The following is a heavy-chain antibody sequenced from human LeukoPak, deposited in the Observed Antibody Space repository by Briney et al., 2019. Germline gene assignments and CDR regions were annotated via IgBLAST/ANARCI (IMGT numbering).Heavy chain of an antibody. Sequence: SETLSLTCAVYGGSFSGYCWSWIRQPPGKGLEWIGEINHSGSTNYNPSLKSRVTISVDTSKNQFSLKLSSVTAADTAVYYCATTFYDILTGYPQVWDFDYWGQGTLVTVSS. CDR1: GGSFSGYC. CDR3: ATTFYDILTGYPQVWDFDY. CDR2: INHSGST. D-gene: IGHD3-9*01. V-gene: IGHV4-34*01. J-gene: IGHJ4*02.